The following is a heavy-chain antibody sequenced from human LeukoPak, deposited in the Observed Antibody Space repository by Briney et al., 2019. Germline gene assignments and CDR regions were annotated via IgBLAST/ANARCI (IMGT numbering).Heavy chain of an antibody. V-gene: IGHV3-30*02. Sequence: GGSLRLSCAASGHTFSSYGMHWIRQAPGKGLDWVAFIRFDGSNTYLADSVKGRFTISRDNSKNTLYLQMNSLRTEDTAVYSCAAGRHYGDYAAFDYWGQGILVTVSS. D-gene: IGHD4-17*01. CDR1: GHTFSSYG. CDR2: IRFDGSNT. J-gene: IGHJ4*02. CDR3: AAGRHYGDYAAFDY.